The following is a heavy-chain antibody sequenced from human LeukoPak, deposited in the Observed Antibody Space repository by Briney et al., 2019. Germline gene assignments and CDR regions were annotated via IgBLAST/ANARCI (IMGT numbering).Heavy chain of an antibody. V-gene: IGHV4-39*01. CDR2: IYYSGST. Sequence: SETLSLTCTVSGGSISSYYWSWIRQPPGKGLEWIGSIYYSGSTYYNPSLKGRVTISVDTSKNQFSLKLSSVTAADTAVYYCARLTYGSDYYYYYMDVWGKGTTVTVSS. CDR1: GGSISSYY. J-gene: IGHJ6*03. D-gene: IGHD2-15*01. CDR3: ARLTYGSDYYYYYMDV.